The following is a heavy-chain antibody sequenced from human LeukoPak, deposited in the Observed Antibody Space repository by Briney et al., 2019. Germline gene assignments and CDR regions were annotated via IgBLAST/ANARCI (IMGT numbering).Heavy chain of an antibody. J-gene: IGHJ4*02. CDR3: AKEGIRLRELSPYYFDY. V-gene: IGHV3-30*18. Sequence: GVSLRLFCAASGFTFSSYGMHWVRQAPGKGLEWVAVISYDGSNKYYADSVKGRFTISRDNSKNTLYLQMNSLRAEDTAVYYCAKEGIRLRELSPYYFDYWGQGTLVTVSS. D-gene: IGHD3-16*02. CDR2: ISYDGSNK. CDR1: GFTFSSYG.